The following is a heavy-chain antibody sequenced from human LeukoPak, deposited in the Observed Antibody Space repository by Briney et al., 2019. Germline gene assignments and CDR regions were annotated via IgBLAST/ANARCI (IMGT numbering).Heavy chain of an antibody. D-gene: IGHD3-10*01. Sequence: PGGSLRLSCVVSGFTFRDYSMIWVRQAPGKGPQWVANMKKDGSETKYGDFVKGRFTISRDNAKNSLFLQMNSLRVEDTAVYYCGRHRSGSGTYFIDYWGQGTLVSVSS. V-gene: IGHV3-7*01. J-gene: IGHJ4*02. CDR3: GRHRSGSGTYFIDY. CDR1: GFTFRDYS. CDR2: MKKDGSET.